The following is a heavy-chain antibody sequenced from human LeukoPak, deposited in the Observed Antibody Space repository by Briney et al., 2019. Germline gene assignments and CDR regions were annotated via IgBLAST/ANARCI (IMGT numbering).Heavy chain of an antibody. J-gene: IGHJ4*02. Sequence: GGSLRLSCAASGFTFSSYGMHWVRQAPGKGLEWVAVISYDGSNKYYADSVKGRFTISRDNSKNTLYLQMNSLRAEDTAVYYCAKEGGYCSSTSCYAFDYWGQGTLVTVSS. V-gene: IGHV3-30*18. CDR3: AKEGGYCSSTSCYAFDY. D-gene: IGHD2-2*01. CDR2: ISYDGSNK. CDR1: GFTFSSYG.